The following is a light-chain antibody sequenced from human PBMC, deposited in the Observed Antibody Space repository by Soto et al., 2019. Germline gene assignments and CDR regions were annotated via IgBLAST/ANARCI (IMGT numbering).Light chain of an antibody. CDR1: QSVSNY. V-gene: IGKV3-20*01. J-gene: IGKJ1*01. CDR3: HQYGGSPQT. CDR2: VAS. Sequence: EIVLTQSPGTLSLSPGERATLSCRASQSVSNYLAWYQQKPGQAPRLLIYVASSRATGIPDRFSGSGSGTDFTLTISRLEAEDFAVYYCHQYGGSPQTFGQGTKVEIK.